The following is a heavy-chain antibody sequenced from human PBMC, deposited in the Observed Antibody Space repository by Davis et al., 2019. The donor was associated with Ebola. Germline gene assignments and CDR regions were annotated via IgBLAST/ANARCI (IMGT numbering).Heavy chain of an antibody. Sequence: QTLSLTCAVYGRSLSGYYWSWIRHPPGKGLEWIGEINHSGSTNYNPPLKSRVTISVDTSKNQFSLKLSSVTAADTAVYYCARHNILQQLVIDYWGQGTLVTVSS. V-gene: IGHV4-34*01. J-gene: IGHJ4*02. CDR2: INHSGST. D-gene: IGHD6-13*01. CDR3: ARHNILQQLVIDY. CDR1: GRSLSGYY.